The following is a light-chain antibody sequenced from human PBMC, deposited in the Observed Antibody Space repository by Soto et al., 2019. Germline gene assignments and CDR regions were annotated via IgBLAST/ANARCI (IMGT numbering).Light chain of an antibody. CDR3: SSYTSGSTRAV. J-gene: IGLJ2*01. Sequence: QSVLTQPASVSGSLGPSITISCTGTRTDIGGYDFVSWYQQHPGNTPRLLIYHVNNRPSGVSNRFSGSKAGNTASLTISGLQAGDEADYYCSSYTSGSTRAVFGGGTKLTVL. V-gene: IGLV2-14*03. CDR1: RTDIGGYDF. CDR2: HVN.